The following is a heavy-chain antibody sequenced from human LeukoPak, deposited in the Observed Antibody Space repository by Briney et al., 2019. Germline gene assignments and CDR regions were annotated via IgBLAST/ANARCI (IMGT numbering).Heavy chain of an antibody. CDR1: GFTFSTYT. D-gene: IGHD3-10*02. CDR3: AELGITMIGGV. J-gene: IGHJ6*04. V-gene: IGHV3-48*04. Sequence: GGSLRLSCVASGFTFSTYTMNWVRQAPGKGLEWVSYISSSGSTIYYADSVKGRFTISRDNAKNSLYLQMNSLRAEDTAVYYCAELGITMIGGVWGKGTTVTISS. CDR2: ISSSGSTI.